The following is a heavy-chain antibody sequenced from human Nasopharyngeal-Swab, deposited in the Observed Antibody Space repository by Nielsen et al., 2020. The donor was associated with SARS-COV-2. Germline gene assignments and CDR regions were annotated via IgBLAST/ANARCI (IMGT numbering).Heavy chain of an antibody. Sequence: GGSLRLSCAASGFYFSNFDMHWVRQRPGKGLEWVSGIGTAGNPYPPGSVKGQFTISRENANNSLYLQMDSLRAGDTAVYYCARRGVSNGFDMWGQGTMVTVSS. J-gene: IGHJ3*02. D-gene: IGHD3-10*01. V-gene: IGHV3-13*05. CDR3: ARRGVSNGFDM. CDR2: IGTAGNP. CDR1: GFYFSNFD.